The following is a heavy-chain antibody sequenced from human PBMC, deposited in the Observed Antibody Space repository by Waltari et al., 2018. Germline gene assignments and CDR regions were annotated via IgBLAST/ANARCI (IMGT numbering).Heavy chain of an antibody. CDR2: IYYSGRT. Sequence: QLQLQESGPGLVKPSETLSFTCTVSGGSISSSSYYWGWIRQPPGKGLEWIGSIYYSGRTYDNPSLKSRVTISVDTSKNQFSLKLSSVTAADTAVYYCATKRESSASGFDYWGQGTLVTVSS. D-gene: IGHD6-19*01. CDR3: ATKRESSASGFDY. CDR1: GGSISSSSYY. J-gene: IGHJ4*02. V-gene: IGHV4-39*01.